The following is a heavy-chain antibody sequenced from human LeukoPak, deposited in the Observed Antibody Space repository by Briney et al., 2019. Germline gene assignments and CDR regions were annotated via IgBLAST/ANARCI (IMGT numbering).Heavy chain of an antibody. D-gene: IGHD3-3*02. Sequence: GGSLRLSCAGSGFTFSSYGMHWVRQAPGKGLEWVAFIRNDGTNKYYPDSVKGRFTVSRDNSKNTVYLQMNSLRAEDTAVYYCAKDLSAISNKYYMDGWGKGTTVTVSS. CDR2: IRNDGTNK. V-gene: IGHV3-30*02. J-gene: IGHJ6*03. CDR1: GFTFSSYG. CDR3: AKDLSAISNKYYMDG.